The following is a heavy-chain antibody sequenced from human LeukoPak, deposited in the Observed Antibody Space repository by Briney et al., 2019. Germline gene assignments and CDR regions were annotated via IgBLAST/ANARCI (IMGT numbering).Heavy chain of an antibody. Sequence: GGSLRLSCAASGFTFSSYGMHWVRPAPGKGLAWVAVVWYDESNKYYADSVKGRFTISRDNSKNTLYLQMNSLRAEDTAVYYCAREYKAALDYWGQGTLVTVSS. J-gene: IGHJ4*02. D-gene: IGHD1-14*01. CDR3: AREYKAALDY. CDR1: GFTFSSYG. CDR2: VWYDESNK. V-gene: IGHV3-33*01.